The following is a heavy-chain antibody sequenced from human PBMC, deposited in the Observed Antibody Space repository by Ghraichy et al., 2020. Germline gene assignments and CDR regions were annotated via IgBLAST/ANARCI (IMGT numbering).Heavy chain of an antibody. J-gene: IGHJ4*02. CDR2: ITASGGHM. CDR1: GFTFSNHA. V-gene: IGHV3-23*01. Sequence: GGSLRLSCAASGFTFSNHAMSWVRQAPGKGLEWVSSITASGGHMYYTDSVKGRFTLSRDNSKNTLSLQMNSLRVDDTAVYYCAREGFGDAVFDFWGQGVLGTVSS. CDR3: AREGFGDAVFDF. D-gene: IGHD4-17*01.